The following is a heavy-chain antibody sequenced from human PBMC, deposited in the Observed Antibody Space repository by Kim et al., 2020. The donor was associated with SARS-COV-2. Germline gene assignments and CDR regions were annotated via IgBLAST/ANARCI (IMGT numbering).Heavy chain of an antibody. CDR1: GYTLTELS. V-gene: IGHV1-24*01. CDR3: ATLDSSGYYQVYYFDY. CDR2: FDPEDGET. D-gene: IGHD3-22*01. J-gene: IGHJ4*02. Sequence: ASVKVSCKVSGYTLTELSMHWVRQAPGKGLEWMGGFDPEDGETIYAQKLQGRVTMTEDTSTDTAYMELSSLRSEDTAVYYCATLDSSGYYQVYYFDYWGQGTLVTVSS.